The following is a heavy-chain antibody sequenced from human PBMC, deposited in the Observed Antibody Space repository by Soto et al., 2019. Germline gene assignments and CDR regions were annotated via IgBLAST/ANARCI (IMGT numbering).Heavy chain of an antibody. J-gene: IGHJ4*02. CDR2: IYYSGST. CDR1: GGSISSGGYY. V-gene: IGHV4-31*03. CDR3: ASGNFDWLLFDY. Sequence: SETLSLTCTVSGGSISSGGYYWSWIRQHPGKGLEWIGYIYYSGSTYYNPSLKSRVTISVDTSKNQFSLKLSSVTAADTAVYYCASGNFDWLLFDYWGQGTLVTVSS. D-gene: IGHD3-9*01.